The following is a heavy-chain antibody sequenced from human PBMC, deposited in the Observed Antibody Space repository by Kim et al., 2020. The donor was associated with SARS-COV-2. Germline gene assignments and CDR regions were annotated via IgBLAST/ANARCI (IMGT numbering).Heavy chain of an antibody. J-gene: IGHJ4*02. Sequence: SVKVSCKASGGTFSSYAISWVRQAPGQGLEWMGRIIPILGIANYAQKFQGRVTITADKSTSTAYMELSSLRSEDTALYYCARAGVSTMLRGVIPFDYWGQRTLVPVPS. D-gene: IGHD3-10*01. CDR2: IIPILGIA. V-gene: IGHV1-69*04. CDR3: ARAGVSTMLRGVIPFDY. CDR1: GGTFSSYA.